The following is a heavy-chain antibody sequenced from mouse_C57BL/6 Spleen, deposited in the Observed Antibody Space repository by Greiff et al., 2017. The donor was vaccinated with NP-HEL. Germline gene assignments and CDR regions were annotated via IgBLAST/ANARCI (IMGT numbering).Heavy chain of an antibody. Sequence: QVQLQQSGAELVRPGTSVKMSCKASGYTFTNYWIGWAKQRPGHGLEWIGDIYPGGGYTNYNEKFKGKATLTADKSSSTAYMQFSSLTSEDSAIYDCARYDGSKFYYYAMDYWGQGTSVTVSS. J-gene: IGHJ4*01. D-gene: IGHD1-1*01. CDR1: GYTFTNYW. V-gene: IGHV1-63*01. CDR3: ARYDGSKFYYYAMDY. CDR2: IYPGGGYT.